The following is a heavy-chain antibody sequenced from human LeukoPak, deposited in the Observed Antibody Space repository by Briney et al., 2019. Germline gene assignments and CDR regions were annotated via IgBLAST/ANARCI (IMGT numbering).Heavy chain of an antibody. D-gene: IGHD4-11*01. J-gene: IGHJ1*01. CDR1: GFTFSHYG. Sequence: SGGSLRLSCAASGFTFSHYGMHRVRQTPGAGLEWVAVIWSDGSDKYYAKSVKGRFTISRDNSKNSLFLQMNSLRAEDTAVYYCAKDAQRGFDYSNSLQNWGQGILVTVSS. CDR2: IWSDGSDK. CDR3: AKDAQRGFDYSNSLQN. V-gene: IGHV3-33*06.